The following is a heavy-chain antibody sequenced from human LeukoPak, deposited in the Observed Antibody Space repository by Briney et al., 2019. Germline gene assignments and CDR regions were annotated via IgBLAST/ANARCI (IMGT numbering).Heavy chain of an antibody. D-gene: IGHD3/OR15-3a*01. CDR2: ISSTSSYI. CDR1: GFTFSTYS. CDR3: ARDLRGLPFDY. J-gene: IGHJ4*02. V-gene: IGHV3-21*01. Sequence: PGGSLRLSCTASGFTFSTYSMNWVRQAPGRGLEWVSSISSTSSYIYYADSVKGRFTISRDNAKNSLYLQMNSLRAEDTAVYFCARDLRGLPFDYWAREPWSPSPQ.